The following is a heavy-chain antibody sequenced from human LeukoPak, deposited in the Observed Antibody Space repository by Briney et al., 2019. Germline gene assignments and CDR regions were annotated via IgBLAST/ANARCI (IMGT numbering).Heavy chain of an antibody. CDR3: ARDEEVMSWFDP. Sequence: ALVKVSCKASGYTFTSYAMHWVRQAPGQRLEWMGWINAGNGNTKYSQKFQGRVTITRDTSASTAYMELSSLRSEDTAVYYCARDEEVMSWFDPWGQGTLVTVSS. V-gene: IGHV1-3*01. CDR2: INAGNGNT. J-gene: IGHJ5*02. D-gene: IGHD3-16*01. CDR1: GYTFTSYA.